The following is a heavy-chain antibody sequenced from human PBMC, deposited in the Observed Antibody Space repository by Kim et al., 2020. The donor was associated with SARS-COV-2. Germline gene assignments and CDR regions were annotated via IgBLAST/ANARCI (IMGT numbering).Heavy chain of an antibody. CDR2: LSVPLPM. Sequence: GGSLRLSCAASGFTFSNYGMNWVRQAPGKGLSLVASLSVPLPMNYADSVKGRFTISRDNAKNSLFLQLNSLRDDDTAVYYCTRGGAARPDYWGQGALVIVSS. CDR3: TRGGAARPDY. V-gene: IGHV3-48*02. J-gene: IGHJ4*02. CDR1: GFTFSNYG. D-gene: IGHD6-6*01.